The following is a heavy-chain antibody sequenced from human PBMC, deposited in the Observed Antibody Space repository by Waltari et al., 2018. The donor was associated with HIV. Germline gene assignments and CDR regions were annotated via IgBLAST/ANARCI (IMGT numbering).Heavy chain of an antibody. CDR1: GFIASNAW. D-gene: IGHD2-8*01. V-gene: IGHV3-15*01. J-gene: IGHJ5*01. Sequence: EGQLVESGGRLVKPGGSLRLSCVASGFIASNAWMTWVRQAPGKGLEWVGRVKTKAEGGAIDYAAPVKGRFTISRDDSKSTLYLQMNSLKSEDTAVYYCSAGLGKTNTDSWGQGTLVTVSS. CDR3: SAGLGKTNTDS. CDR2: VKTKAEGGAI.